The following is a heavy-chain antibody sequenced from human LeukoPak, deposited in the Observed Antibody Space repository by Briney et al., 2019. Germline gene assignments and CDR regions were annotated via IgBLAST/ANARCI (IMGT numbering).Heavy chain of an antibody. D-gene: IGHD3-22*01. CDR1: GSTFSRHG. Sequence: GGSLRLSCAASGSTFSRHGMHWVRQGPGKGLEWVAAIWYDGSNKYYGDSVKGRFTISRDNSKNTLYLQMNSLRADDTAVYYCARGCDTSGYYPDAFDIWGQGTMVTVSS. CDR2: IWYDGSNK. CDR3: ARGCDTSGYYPDAFDI. J-gene: IGHJ3*02. V-gene: IGHV3-33*01.